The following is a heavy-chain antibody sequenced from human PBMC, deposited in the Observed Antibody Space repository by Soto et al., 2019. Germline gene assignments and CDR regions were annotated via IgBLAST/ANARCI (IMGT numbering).Heavy chain of an antibody. Sequence: HLQLQESGSRLVKPSQTLSLNCAVSGDSISSADYSWNWVRQPPGKGLEWIGYISHSGSTYYNPSLKSRDTTSVDRSRNQFSLNLSSVTAADTAVYYCASQTSCLWHYWGKGTLVTVSS. CDR3: ASQTSCLWHY. D-gene: IGHD3-16*01. CDR1: GDSISSADYS. CDR2: ISHSGST. V-gene: IGHV4-30-2*01. J-gene: IGHJ4*02.